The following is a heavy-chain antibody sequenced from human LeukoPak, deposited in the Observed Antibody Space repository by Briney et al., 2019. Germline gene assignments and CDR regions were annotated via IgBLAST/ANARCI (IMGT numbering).Heavy chain of an antibody. CDR1: GYTFTSYY. V-gene: IGHV1-46*01. CDR3: ARGAIVVVPAAIVSDYYYGMDV. D-gene: IGHD2-2*01. J-gene: IGHJ6*02. CDR2: INPSGGST. Sequence: ASVKVSCKASGYTFTSYYMHWVRQAPGQGLEWMGIINPSGGSTSYAQKFQGRVTMTRDTSTSTVYMELSSLRSEDTAVYYCARGAIVVVPAAIVSDYYYGMDVWGQGTTVTVSS.